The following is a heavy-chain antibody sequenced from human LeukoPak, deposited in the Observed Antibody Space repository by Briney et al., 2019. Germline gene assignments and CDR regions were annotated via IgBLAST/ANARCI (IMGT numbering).Heavy chain of an antibody. D-gene: IGHD6-19*01. CDR3: ARDQMAGYSSGWYAFDY. CDR1: GFTFSSYS. Sequence: PGGSLRLSCAASGFTFSSYSMNWVRQAPGKGLEWVSSISSSSTYIYYADSVKGRFTISRDNAKNSLYLQMNSLRAEDTAVYYCARDQMAGYSSGWYAFDYWGQGTLVTVSS. CDR2: ISSSSTYI. J-gene: IGHJ4*02. V-gene: IGHV3-21*01.